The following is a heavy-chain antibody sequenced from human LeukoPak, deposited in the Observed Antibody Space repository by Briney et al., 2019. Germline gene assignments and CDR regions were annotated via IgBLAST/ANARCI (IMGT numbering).Heavy chain of an antibody. CDR2: INSDGSDT. D-gene: IGHD1-1*01. CDR3: AKQSNWALYYFDY. V-gene: IGHV3-74*01. J-gene: IGHJ4*02. Sequence: GGSLTLSCAASGFTFSRYWMHWVRQAPGKGPVWVSRINSDGSDTSYADSVKGRFTVSRDNSKNTLYLQMNSLRAEDTAVYYCAKQSNWALYYFDYWGQGTPVTVSS. CDR1: GFTFSRYW.